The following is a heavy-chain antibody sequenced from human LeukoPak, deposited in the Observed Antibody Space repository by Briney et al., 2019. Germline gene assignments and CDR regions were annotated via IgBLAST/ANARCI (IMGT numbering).Heavy chain of an antibody. CDR3: VRMVTGWPNWIDP. Sequence: PGESLRPSCVASGFTVSNYYMSWVRQAPGKGLEWVSVIYSGGSAYSADSVKGRFTMSRDTSKNTLYLQMNSLRAEDTAVYYCVRMVTGWPNWIDPWGQGTLVTVSS. V-gene: IGHV3-66*01. D-gene: IGHD6-19*01. J-gene: IGHJ5*02. CDR2: IYSGGSA. CDR1: GFTVSNYY.